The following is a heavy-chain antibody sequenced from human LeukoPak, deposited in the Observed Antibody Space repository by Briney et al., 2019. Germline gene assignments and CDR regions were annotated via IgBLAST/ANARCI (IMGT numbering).Heavy chain of an antibody. CDR3: ARDRCDYGGPDY. CDR2: IYTSGST. V-gene: IGHV4-4*07. D-gene: IGHD4-23*01. Sequence: SETLSLTCTVSGGSISSYYWSWIRQPAGKGLEWIGRIYTSGSTNYNPSLKSRVTISVDKSKNQFSLKLSSVTAADTAVYYCARDRCDYGGPDYWGQGTLVTVSS. CDR1: GGSISSYY. J-gene: IGHJ4*02.